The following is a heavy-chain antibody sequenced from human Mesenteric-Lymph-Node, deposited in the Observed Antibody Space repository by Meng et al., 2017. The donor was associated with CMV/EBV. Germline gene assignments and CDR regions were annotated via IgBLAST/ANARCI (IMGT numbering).Heavy chain of an antibody. J-gene: IGHJ6*02. V-gene: IGHV4-59*01. CDR2: IPYSGST. Sequence: INNDFWSWIRQPPGKGLEWIGYIPYSGSTTYNPSLKSRVTISVDTSKNQVSLKLSSVTAADTAVYYCARGYYASGSSHYYYYGMDVWGQGTTVTVSS. CDR3: ARGYYASGSSHYYYYGMDV. D-gene: IGHD3-10*01. CDR1: INNDF.